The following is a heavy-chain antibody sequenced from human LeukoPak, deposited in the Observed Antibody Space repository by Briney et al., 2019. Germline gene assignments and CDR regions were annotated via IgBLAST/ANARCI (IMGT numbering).Heavy chain of an antibody. CDR3: ARDIGYDTFDS. V-gene: IGHV3-30*02. D-gene: IGHD3-9*01. CDR1: RFTFSSYG. J-gene: IGHJ5*01. Sequence: GGSLRLSCAASRFTFSSYGMHWVRQAPGKGLEWVAFIRYDGRNKYYADSVKGRFTISRDNSQNTLYLQMNSLRNEDTAVYYCARDIGYDTFDSWGQGTLVTVSS. CDR2: IRYDGRNK.